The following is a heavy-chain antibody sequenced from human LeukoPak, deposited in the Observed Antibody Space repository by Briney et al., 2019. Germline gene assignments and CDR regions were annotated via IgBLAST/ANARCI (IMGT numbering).Heavy chain of an antibody. V-gene: IGHV3-23*01. CDR1: GFTFCSYA. CDR2: ISGSGVST. Sequence: AGGSLRLSCAASGFTFCSYAMSWVRQAPGKGLEWVSGISGSGVSTYYVDSVKGRFTISRDNSKNTFYLQMNSLRAEDMAVYYCAKIRGRDDWYYFDYWGQGTLVTVSS. D-gene: IGHD5-24*01. CDR3: AKIRGRDDWYYFDY. J-gene: IGHJ4*02.